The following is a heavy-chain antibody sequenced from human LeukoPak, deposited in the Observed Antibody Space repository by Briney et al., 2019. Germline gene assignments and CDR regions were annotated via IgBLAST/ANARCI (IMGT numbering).Heavy chain of an antibody. Sequence: GGSLRLSCAASRFTFSNYVMSWVRQAPGKGLECVSATSGSGRSTYYADSVKGRFTISRDNSKNTLYLQMNSPRAEDTAVYYCARVSGTIRIWPQPFGDGMDVWGQGTTVTVSS. V-gene: IGHV3-23*01. D-gene: IGHD2/OR15-2a*01. CDR2: TSGSGRST. CDR1: RFTFSNYV. CDR3: ARVSGTIRIWPQPFGDGMDV. J-gene: IGHJ6*02.